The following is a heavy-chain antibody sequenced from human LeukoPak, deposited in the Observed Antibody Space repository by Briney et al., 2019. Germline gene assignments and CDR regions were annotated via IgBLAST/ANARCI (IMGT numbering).Heavy chain of an antibody. CDR3: TTGGDFWSNYMDV. D-gene: IGHD3-3*01. Sequence: GGSLRLSCAASGFTFSNAWMNWVRQAPGKGLEWVGRIKTKTDGGTTANAAPVEGRFTISRDDSKNTLCLQMNSLKTEDTAVYYCTTGGDFWSNYMDVWGKGTTVTVSS. V-gene: IGHV3-15*01. CDR1: GFTFSNAW. CDR2: IKTKTDGGTT. J-gene: IGHJ6*03.